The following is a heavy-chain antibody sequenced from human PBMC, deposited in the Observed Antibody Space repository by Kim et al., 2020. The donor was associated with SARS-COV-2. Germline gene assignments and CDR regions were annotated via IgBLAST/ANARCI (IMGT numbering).Heavy chain of an antibody. CDR1: GGSIRSGGKF. J-gene: IGHJ4*02. CDR2: ISYSGNS. Sequence: SETLSLTCSVSGGSIRSGGKFWTWIRQHPAKGLEWIGYISYSGNSHYSPSLRSRVSISLQTSENQFSLELTSVTAAATAAYYCARGQPLDYWGQGIVVT. V-gene: IGHV4-31*03. CDR3: ARGQPLDY. D-gene: IGHD2-2*01.